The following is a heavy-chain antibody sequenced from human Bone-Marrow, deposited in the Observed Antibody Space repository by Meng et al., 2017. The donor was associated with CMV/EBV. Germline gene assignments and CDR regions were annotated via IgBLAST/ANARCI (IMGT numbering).Heavy chain of an antibody. J-gene: IGHJ4*02. CDR1: GFTFSTYS. CDR3: ARDQPRYDFWSGYSSDY. V-gene: IGHV3-21*01. Sequence: GGSLRLSCAASGFTFSTYSMNWVRQAPGKGLEWVSSISSSSSYIYYADSVKGRFTISRDNAKNSLYLQMNSLRVEDTAVYYCARDQPRYDFWSGYSSDYWGQGTLVTVSS. D-gene: IGHD3-3*01. CDR2: ISSSSSYI.